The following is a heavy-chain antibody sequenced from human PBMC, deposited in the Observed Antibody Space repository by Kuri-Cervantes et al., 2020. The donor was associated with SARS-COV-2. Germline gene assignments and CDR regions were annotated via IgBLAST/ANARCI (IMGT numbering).Heavy chain of an antibody. CDR3: ARMGWYFDL. CDR2: ISYDGSNK. CDR1: GFTFSSYA. Sequence: GGSLRLSCAASGFTFSSYAMHWVRQAPGKGLEWVEVISYDGSNKYYADSVKGRFTISRDNSKNTLYLQINSLRAEDTAVFYCARMGWYFDLWGRGTLVTVSS. J-gene: IGHJ2*01. V-gene: IGHV3-30-3*01.